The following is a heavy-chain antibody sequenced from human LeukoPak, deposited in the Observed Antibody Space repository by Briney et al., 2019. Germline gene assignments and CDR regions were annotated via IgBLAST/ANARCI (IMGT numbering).Heavy chain of an antibody. V-gene: IGHV4-4*07. D-gene: IGHD2-15*01. CDR1: GASISSHY. CDR2: IYTIGST. J-gene: IGHJ4*02. Sequence: SETLSLTCIVSGASISSHYWSWIRQPAGKGLEWIGRIYTIGSTNYNPALRSRLTLSVDPSRNQFSLNLTSVTAADTAVYYCARGDKPGQGFDFWGQGTLVTVSS. CDR3: ARGDKPGQGFDF.